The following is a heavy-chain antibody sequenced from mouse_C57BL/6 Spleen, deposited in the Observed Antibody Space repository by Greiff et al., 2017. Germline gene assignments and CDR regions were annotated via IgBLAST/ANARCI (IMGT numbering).Heavy chain of an antibody. D-gene: IGHD2-5*01. V-gene: IGHV1-39*01. CDR1: GYSFTDYN. Sequence: VQLKQSGPELVKPGASVKISCKASGYSFTDYNMNWVKQSNGKSLEWIGVINPNYGTTSYNQKFKGKDTLTVDQSSSTAYMQLNSLTSEDSAVYYCARSRLNYSIYYAMDYWGQGTSVTVSS. CDR3: ARSRLNYSIYYAMDY. CDR2: INPNYGTT. J-gene: IGHJ4*01.